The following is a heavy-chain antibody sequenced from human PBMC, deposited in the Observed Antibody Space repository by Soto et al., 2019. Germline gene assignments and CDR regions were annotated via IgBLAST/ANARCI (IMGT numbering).Heavy chain of an antibody. CDR1: GFTFSSYG. D-gene: IGHD3-10*01. CDR2: IWYDGSNK. V-gene: IGHV3-33*01. J-gene: IGHJ3*02. Sequence: QVQLVESGGGVVQPGRSLRLSCAASGFTFSSYGMHWVRQAPGKGLEWVAFIWYDGSNKYYADSVKGRFTISRDNYKNTLYLQRNRLRAEDTAVYYCARPGSGTHDAFDIWGQGTMVTVSS. CDR3: ARPGSGTHDAFDI.